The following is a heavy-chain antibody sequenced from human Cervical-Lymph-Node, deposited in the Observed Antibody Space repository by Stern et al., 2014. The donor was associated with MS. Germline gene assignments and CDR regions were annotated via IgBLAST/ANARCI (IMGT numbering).Heavy chain of an antibody. J-gene: IGHJ4*02. CDR1: GFTFSSYA. CDR2: ISYDGSNK. D-gene: IGHD3-16*01. CDR3: ARDYGFDY. V-gene: IGHV3-30*01. Sequence: VQLLESGGGVVQPGRSLRLSCAASGFTFSSYAMHWVRQAPGKGLEWVAVISYDGSNKYYADSVKGRFTISRDNSKNTLYLQMNSLRAEDTAVYYCARDYGFDYWGQGTLVTVSS.